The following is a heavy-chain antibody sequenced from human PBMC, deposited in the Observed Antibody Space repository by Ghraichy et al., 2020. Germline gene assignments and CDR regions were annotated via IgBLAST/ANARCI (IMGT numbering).Heavy chain of an antibody. CDR2: INNGGNI. J-gene: IGHJ4*02. CDR3: AKDHVSNGWPSFDH. CDR1: GFTFTKYA. V-gene: IGHV3-23*01. D-gene: IGHD6-19*01. Sequence: GESLNISCAASGFTFTKYAMSWVRQAPGKGLEWVASINNGGNIYYADSVRGRFTLSRDISKSTLYLQMNNLRAEDTATYYCAKDHVSNGWPSFDHWGQGTLVTVSS.